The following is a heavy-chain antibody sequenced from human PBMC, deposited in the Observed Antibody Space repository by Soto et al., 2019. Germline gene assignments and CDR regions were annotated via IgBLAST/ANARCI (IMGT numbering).Heavy chain of an antibody. CDR3: GGDGPHMVRGLGSWFDP. D-gene: IGHD3-10*01. V-gene: IGHV1-69*04. Sequence: QVQLVQSGAEVKKPGSSVKVSCKASGGTFSSYTISWVRQAPGQGLEWMGRFIPILGIANYAQKFQGRVTITADKSTSTAYMELSSLRSVDTAVYYCGGDGPHMVRGLGSWFDPWGQGTLVTVSS. J-gene: IGHJ5*02. CDR1: GGTFSSYT. CDR2: FIPILGIA.